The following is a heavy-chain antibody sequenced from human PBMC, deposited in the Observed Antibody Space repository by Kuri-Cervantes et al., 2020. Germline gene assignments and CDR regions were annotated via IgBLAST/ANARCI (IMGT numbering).Heavy chain of an antibody. D-gene: IGHD5-24*01. CDR2: IYSGGST. V-gene: IGHV3-53*04. Sequence: GGSLRLSCAASGFTVSSNYMSWVRQAPGKGLEWVSVIYSGGSTYYADSVKGRFTISRHNSKNTLYLQMNSLRAEDTAVYYCARDSRRDGYNNFDYWGQGTLVTVSS. CDR3: ARDSRRDGYNNFDY. CDR1: GFTVSSNY. J-gene: IGHJ4*02.